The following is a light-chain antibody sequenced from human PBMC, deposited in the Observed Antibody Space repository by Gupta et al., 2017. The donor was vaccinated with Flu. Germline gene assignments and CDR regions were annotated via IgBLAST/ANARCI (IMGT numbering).Light chain of an antibody. Sequence: SSQSLLHRNGYNYLDWYLQKPGQSPRLLIYLGSNRASGVPDRFSGSGSGTDFTLKISRVEAEVVGVHYCTQALQTPLTYGGGTKVEIK. CDR3: TQALQTPLT. J-gene: IGKJ4*01. CDR2: LGS. CDR1: QSLLHRNGYNY. V-gene: IGKV2-28*01.